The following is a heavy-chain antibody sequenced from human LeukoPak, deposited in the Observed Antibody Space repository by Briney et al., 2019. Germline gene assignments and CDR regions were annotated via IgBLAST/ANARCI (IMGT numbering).Heavy chain of an antibody. J-gene: IGHJ4*02. CDR2: ISSSASTI. Sequence: GGSLRLSCAASGFTFNVYSMDWVRQVPWKGLEWVSYISSSASTIYYADSVKGRFTISRDNAKSSLYLQMNSLRAEDTALYYCVKDHPHFHYWGQGTLVTVSS. CDR3: VKDHPHFHY. CDR1: GFTFNVYS. V-gene: IGHV3-48*01.